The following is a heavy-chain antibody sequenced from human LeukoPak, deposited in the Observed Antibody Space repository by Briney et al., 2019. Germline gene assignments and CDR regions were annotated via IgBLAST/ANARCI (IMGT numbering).Heavy chain of an antibody. D-gene: IGHD3-10*01. CDR2: ISGITGNT. J-gene: IGHJ4*02. CDR3: AKRGIKGEYYFDY. CDR1: GFTFSSSA. V-gene: IGHV3-23*01. Sequence: GGSLRLSCAASGFTFSSSAMSWVRQAPGKGLEWVSSISGITGNTYYADSAKGRFTISRDNSKNTLFLQMNSLRAEDTAVYYCAKRGIKGEYYFDYWGQGSLVTVSS.